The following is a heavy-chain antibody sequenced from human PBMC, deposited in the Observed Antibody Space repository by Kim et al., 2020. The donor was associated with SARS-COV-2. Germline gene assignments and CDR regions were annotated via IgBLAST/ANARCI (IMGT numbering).Heavy chain of an antibody. CDR3: ARGGRENQVLFDTYPGHLDC. V-gene: IGHV4-34*01. CDR2: ITRSGRT. Sequence: SETLSLTCAVYGEYFSGYSWSWIRQSPGRGLEWLGEITRSGRTNFNPSLKSRVSMSINTSKNQFSLSLTSVTAADTAVYFCARGGRENQVLFDTYPGHLDCWGQGSPVSVSS. J-gene: IGHJ4*02. CDR1: GEYFSGYS. D-gene: IGHD2-8*02.